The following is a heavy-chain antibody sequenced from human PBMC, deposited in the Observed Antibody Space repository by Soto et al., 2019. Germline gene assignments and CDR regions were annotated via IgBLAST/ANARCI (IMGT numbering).Heavy chain of an antibody. Sequence: ASVKVSCKASGYTFTSYGISWVRQAPGQGLEWMGWISAYNGNTNYAQKLQGRVTMTTDTSTSTAYMELRSLRSDDTAVDYCARGPYCSITSRLSCWFDPWGQGTLVTVSS. CDR1: GYTFTSYG. V-gene: IGHV1-18*01. D-gene: IGHD2-2*01. CDR2: ISAYNGNT. CDR3: ARGPYCSITSRLSCWFDP. J-gene: IGHJ5*02.